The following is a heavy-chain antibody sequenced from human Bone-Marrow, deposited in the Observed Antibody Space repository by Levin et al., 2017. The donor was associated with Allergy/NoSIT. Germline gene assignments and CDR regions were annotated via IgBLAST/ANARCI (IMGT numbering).Heavy chain of an antibody. CDR1: GFTFHDYA. CDR3: ANTIKAPAGKIVGYYDGMDV. J-gene: IGHJ6*02. Sequence: LSLTCAASGFTFHDYAMHWVRQAPGKGLEWVSGISWNSGSIGYADSVKGRFTISRDNAKNSLFLQMNSLRTEATALYYCANTIKAPAGKIVGYYDGMDVWGQGTTVTVSS. D-gene: IGHD6-13*01. V-gene: IGHV3-9*01. CDR2: ISWNSGSI.